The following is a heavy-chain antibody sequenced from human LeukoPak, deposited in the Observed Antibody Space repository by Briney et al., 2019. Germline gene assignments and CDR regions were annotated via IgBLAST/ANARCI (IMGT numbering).Heavy chain of an antibody. CDR3: ARGLYRYGRSTFDY. CDR1: GASISGYY. V-gene: IGHV4-59*08. Sequence: SETLSLTCTVSGASISGYYWSWIRQPPGKGLEWIGYIYYTGSTNYKPSLKSRVTISVDTSKNQFSLELSSVTAADTAVYYCARGLYRYGRSTFDYWGQGTLVTVSS. J-gene: IGHJ4*02. CDR2: IYYTGST. D-gene: IGHD2-2*02.